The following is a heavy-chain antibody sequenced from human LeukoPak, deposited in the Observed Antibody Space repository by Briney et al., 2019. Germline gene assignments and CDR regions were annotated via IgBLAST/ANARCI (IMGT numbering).Heavy chain of an antibody. V-gene: IGHV7-4-1*02. CDR3: AKDTWDY. J-gene: IGHJ4*02. CDR2: IDANTGNP. CDR1: GYTFTSYS. Sequence: ASVKVSCKASGYTFTSYSMNWVRQAPGQGLEWMGWIDANTGNPTYVQGFTGRFVFSLDTSVSTACLQISSLKAEDTAVYYCAKDTWDYWGQGTLVTVSS.